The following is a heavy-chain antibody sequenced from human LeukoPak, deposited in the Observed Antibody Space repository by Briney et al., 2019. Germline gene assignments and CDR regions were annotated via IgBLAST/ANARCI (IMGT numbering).Heavy chain of an antibody. Sequence: GGSLRLSCAASGFTFSSYAMSWVRQAPGKGLEYVSAISSNGDDTFYADSVKGRFTISRDNSKNTLYLQMNDLRPEDTAVYYCVKAVVTAAGKYYYDNWGQGTLVTVSS. J-gene: IGHJ4*02. CDR2: ISSNGDDT. CDR1: GFTFSSYA. D-gene: IGHD4-23*01. V-gene: IGHV3-64D*06. CDR3: VKAVVTAAGKYYYDN.